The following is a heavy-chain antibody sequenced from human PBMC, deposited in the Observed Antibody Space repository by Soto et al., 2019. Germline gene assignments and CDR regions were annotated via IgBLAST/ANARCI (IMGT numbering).Heavy chain of an antibody. CDR1: GYSFTSYW. J-gene: IGHJ4*02. Sequence: PGESLKISCKGSGYSFTSYWISWVRQMPGKGLEWMGRIDPSDSYTNYSPSFQGHVTISADKSISTAYLQWSSLKASDTAMYYCARLRVAGNAQGNYDYWGQGALVTVSS. D-gene: IGHD6-19*01. V-gene: IGHV5-10-1*01. CDR2: IDPSDSYT. CDR3: ARLRVAGNAQGNYDY.